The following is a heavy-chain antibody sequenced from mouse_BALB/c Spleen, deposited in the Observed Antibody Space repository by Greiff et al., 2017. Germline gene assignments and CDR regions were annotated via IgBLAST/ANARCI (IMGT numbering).Heavy chain of an antibody. CDR2: IWGGGST. D-gene: IGHD2-1*01. J-gene: IGHJ2*01. Sequence: VQLQESGPGLVAPSQSLSITCTVSGFSLTDYGVSWIRQPPGKGLEWLGVIWGGGSTYYNSALKSRLSISKDNSKSQVFLKMNSLQTDDTAMYYCAKQGNGNLYYFDYWGQGTTLTVSS. CDR1: GFSLTDYG. CDR3: AKQGNGNLYYFDY. V-gene: IGHV2-6-5*01.